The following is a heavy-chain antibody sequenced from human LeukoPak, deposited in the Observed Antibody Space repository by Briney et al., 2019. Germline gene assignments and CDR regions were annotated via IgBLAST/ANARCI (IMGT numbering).Heavy chain of an antibody. CDR1: GFIFSSYA. J-gene: IGHJ5*02. CDR2: ISGSGEST. D-gene: IGHD3-3*01. V-gene: IGHV3-23*01. Sequence: GGSLRLSCEGSGFIFSSYAMTWVRQAPGKGLQWVSSISGSGESTYYADSMKGRFTISRDNSKNTLSLQMNSLRAEDTAVYFCAKGWEFRVVIPAAVSWGQGTLVIVSS. CDR3: AKGWEFRVVIPAAVS.